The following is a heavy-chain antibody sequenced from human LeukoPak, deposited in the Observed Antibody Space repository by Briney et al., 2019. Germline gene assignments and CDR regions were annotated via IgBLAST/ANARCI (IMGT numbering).Heavy chain of an antibody. CDR1: GGSFSGYY. Sequence: PSETLSLTCAVYGGSFSGYYWSWIRQPPGKGLEWIGEINHSGSTNYNPSLKSRVTISVDTSKNQFSLKLSSVTAADTVVYYCARLIAAAGTQGNWFDPWGQGTLVTVSS. CDR3: ARLIAAAGTQGNWFDP. D-gene: IGHD6-13*01. J-gene: IGHJ5*02. CDR2: INHSGST. V-gene: IGHV4-34*01.